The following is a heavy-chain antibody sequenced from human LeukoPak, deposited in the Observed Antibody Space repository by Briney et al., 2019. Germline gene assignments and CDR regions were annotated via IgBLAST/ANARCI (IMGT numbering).Heavy chain of an antibody. CDR2: IDSAGNSA. Sequence: GGSLRLSCAASGFTFSNYWMHWVRQAPGMGLVWVSRIDSAGNSATYADSVKGRFTLSGDNAKNTLYLQMNSLRAEDTAVYYCASSTYSGSHWDAFDIWGQGTMVTVSS. D-gene: IGHD1-26*01. J-gene: IGHJ3*02. CDR1: GFTFSNYW. V-gene: IGHV3-74*03. CDR3: ASSTYSGSHWDAFDI.